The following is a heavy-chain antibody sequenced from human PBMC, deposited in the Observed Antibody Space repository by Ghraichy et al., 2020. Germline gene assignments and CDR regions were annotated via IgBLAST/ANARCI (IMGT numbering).Heavy chain of an antibody. J-gene: IGHJ6*02. V-gene: IGHV3-9*01. CDR2: ITWNSGNI. Sequence: GGSLRLSCAASGFTFDDYAMHWVRQVPGKGLEWVSGITWNSGNIDYADSVKGRFTISRDNAKTSLYLQMNSLRTEDTALYYCAREGSGWTYGMDVWGQGTTVTVSS. CDR3: AREGSGWTYGMDV. CDR1: GFTFDDYA. D-gene: IGHD6-19*01.